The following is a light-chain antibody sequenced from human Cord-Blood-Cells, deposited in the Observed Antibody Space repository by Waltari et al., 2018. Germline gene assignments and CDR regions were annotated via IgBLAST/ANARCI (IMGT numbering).Light chain of an antibody. CDR2: EVS. CDR1: SSDVGGYNY. J-gene: IGLJ3*02. CDR3: SSYAGSNKV. V-gene: IGLV2-8*01. Sequence: QSPLTQPPSPSGPPGPSVTISSTGPSSDVGGYNYVSWYQQHPGKAPKLMIYEVSKRPSGVPDRFSGSKSGNTASLTVSGLQAEDEADYYCSSYAGSNKVFGGGTKLTVL.